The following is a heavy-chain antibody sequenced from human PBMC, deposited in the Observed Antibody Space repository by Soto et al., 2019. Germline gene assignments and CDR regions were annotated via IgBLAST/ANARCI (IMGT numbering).Heavy chain of an antibody. J-gene: IGHJ4*02. V-gene: IGHV4-59*01. Sequence: SETLSLTCTVSGDSSINYYWTWIRQPPGKGLEWIGYVYSSGHTSYNPSLKSRVTISIDTSKNQFSLKLSSVTAADTAVYYCARALAVPGYYFDYWGQGTLVTVSS. CDR3: ARALAVPGYYFDY. D-gene: IGHD6-19*01. CDR2: VYSSGHT. CDR1: GDSSINYY.